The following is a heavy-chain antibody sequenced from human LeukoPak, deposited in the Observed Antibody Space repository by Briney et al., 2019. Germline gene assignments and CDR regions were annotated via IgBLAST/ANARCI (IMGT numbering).Heavy chain of an antibody. CDR2: ISYDGSNK. V-gene: IGHV3-30*18. CDR1: GFTFSSYG. Sequence: GRSLRLSCAASGFTFSSYGMHWVRQAPGKGLEWVAVISYDGSNKYYADFVKGRFTISRDNSKNTLYLQMNSLRAEDTAVYYCAKDPLAARPYYFDYWGQGTLVTVSS. J-gene: IGHJ4*02. D-gene: IGHD6-6*01. CDR3: AKDPLAARPYYFDY.